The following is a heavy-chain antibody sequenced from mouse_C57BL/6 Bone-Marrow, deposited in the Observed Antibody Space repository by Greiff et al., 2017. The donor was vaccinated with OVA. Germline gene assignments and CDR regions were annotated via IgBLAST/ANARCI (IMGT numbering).Heavy chain of an antibody. Sequence: VQLVESGSELRSPGSSVKLSCKDFDSEVFPIAYMSWVRQKPGHGFEWIGGILPSIGRTIYGEKFEDKATLDADTLSNTAYLELNSLTSEDSAIYYCARNYYSNSGEEYYAMDYWGQGTSVTVSS. CDR1: DSEVFPIAY. V-gene: IGHV15-2*01. CDR2: ILPSIGRT. D-gene: IGHD2-5*01. J-gene: IGHJ4*01. CDR3: ARNYYSNSGEEYYAMDY.